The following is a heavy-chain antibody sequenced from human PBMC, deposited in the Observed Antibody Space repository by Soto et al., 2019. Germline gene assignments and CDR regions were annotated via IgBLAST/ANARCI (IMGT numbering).Heavy chain of an antibody. CDR1: GYTLAELS. V-gene: IGHV1-24*01. J-gene: IGHJ4*02. CDR2: FDPEDAET. CDR3: TTGQRPIRFLEWLSRYYFDF. D-gene: IGHD3-3*01. Sequence: QLQLVQSGAEVKKPGASVKVSCKVSGYTLAELSMHWVRHAPGKGLEWMGGFDPEDAETIYAQKFQGRVSMTMDTSTDTAYMELTSLRAEDSAVYYCTTGQRPIRFLEWLSRYYFDFWGQGTLVTVSS.